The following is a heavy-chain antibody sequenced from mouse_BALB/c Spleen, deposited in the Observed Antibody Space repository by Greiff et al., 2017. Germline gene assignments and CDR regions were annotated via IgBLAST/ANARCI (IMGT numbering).Heavy chain of an antibody. CDR2: INPYNDGT. V-gene: IGHV1-14*01. D-gene: IGHD1-1*01. J-gene: IGHJ2*01. Sequence: VQLKQSGPELVKPGASVKMSCKASGYTFTSYVMHWVKQKPGQGLEWIGYINPYNDGTKYNEKFKGKATLTSDKSSSTAYMELSSLTSEDSAVYYCARGTVVPYFDYWGQGTTLTVSS. CDR1: GYTFTSYV. CDR3: ARGTVVPYFDY.